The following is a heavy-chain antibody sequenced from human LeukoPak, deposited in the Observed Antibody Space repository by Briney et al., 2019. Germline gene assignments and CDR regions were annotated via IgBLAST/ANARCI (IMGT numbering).Heavy chain of an antibody. V-gene: IGHV1-24*01. CDR2: FDPEDGET. Sequence: ASVKVSCKVSGYTLTELSMHWVRQAPGKGLEWMGGFDPEDGETIYAQKFQGRVTMTEDTSTDTAYMELSSLRSEDTAVYYCATYITMVRGGPDDAFDIWGQGTMVTVSS. J-gene: IGHJ3*02. D-gene: IGHD3-10*01. CDR3: ATYITMVRGGPDDAFDI. CDR1: GYTLTELS.